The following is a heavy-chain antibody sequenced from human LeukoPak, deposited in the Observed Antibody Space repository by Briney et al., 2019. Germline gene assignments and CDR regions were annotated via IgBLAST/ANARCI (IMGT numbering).Heavy chain of an antibody. V-gene: IGHV3-30-3*01. CDR1: GFTFSSYA. CDR2: ISYDGSNK. Sequence: GGSLRLSCAASGFTFSSYAMHWVRQAPGKGLEWVAVISYDGSNKYYADSVKGRFTISRDNAKNSLYLQMNSLRAEDTAVYYCARGYSSGWYAAHWGQGTLVTVSS. D-gene: IGHD6-19*01. CDR3: ARGYSSGWYAAH. J-gene: IGHJ4*02.